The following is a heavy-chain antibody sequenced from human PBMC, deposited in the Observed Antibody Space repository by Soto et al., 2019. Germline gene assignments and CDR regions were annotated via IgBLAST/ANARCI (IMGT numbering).Heavy chain of an antibody. CDR1: GGSISSGGYY. CDR3: ARGSRELLPLGFVSYGMDV. J-gene: IGHJ6*02. D-gene: IGHD1-7*01. CDR2: IYYSGST. V-gene: IGHV4-31*03. Sequence: QVQLQESGPGLVKPSQTLSLTCTVSGGSISSGGYYWSWIRQYPGKGLEWIGYIYYSGSTYYNPSLKSRVTISVDTSKNQFSLKLSSVTAADTAVYYCARGSRELLPLGFVSYGMDVWGQGTTVTVSS.